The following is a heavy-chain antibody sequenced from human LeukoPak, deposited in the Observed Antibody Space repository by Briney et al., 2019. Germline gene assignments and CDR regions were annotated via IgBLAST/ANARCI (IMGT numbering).Heavy chain of an antibody. Sequence: GRSLRLSCAASGFTFSSYGMHWVRQAPGKGLEWVAVISYDESNKYYADSVKGRFTISRDNSKNTLYLQMNSLRPEDTAVYYCAKGEGVPHYLDYWGQGTLVTVSS. D-gene: IGHD3-10*01. CDR3: AKGEGVPHYLDY. CDR2: ISYDESNK. CDR1: GFTFSSYG. J-gene: IGHJ4*02. V-gene: IGHV3-30*18.